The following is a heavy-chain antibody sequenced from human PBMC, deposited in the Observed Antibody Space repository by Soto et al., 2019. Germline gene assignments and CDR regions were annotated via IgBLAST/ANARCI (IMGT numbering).Heavy chain of an antibody. CDR2: INAGNGNT. CDR1: GYTFTSYA. V-gene: IGHV1-3*01. J-gene: IGHJ6*03. D-gene: IGHD6-13*01. Sequence: QVQLVQSGAEVKKPGASVKVSCKASGYTFTSYAMHWVRQAPGQRLEWMGWINAGNGNTKYSQKFQGRVTITSDTSASTAYMELSSLRSEDTAVYYCARVGPLAAAGQSYYYYYMDVWGKGTTVTVSS. CDR3: ARVGPLAAAGQSYYYYYMDV.